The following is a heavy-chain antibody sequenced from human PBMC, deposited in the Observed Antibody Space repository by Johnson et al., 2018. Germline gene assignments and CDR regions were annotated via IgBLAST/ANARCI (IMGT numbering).Heavy chain of an antibody. CDR2: ISSDGKNK. Sequence: QVQLVESGGGVVQPGRSLRLSCAVSGFTFSNYAMHWVRQAPGKGLEWMAVISSDGKNKYDIGSVKGRFTISRDKSKNMLFLQMNSLRTEDTAVYYCVRGSSRVWMGEMNWGQGPLVTVSS. V-gene: IGHV3-30*04. J-gene: IGHJ4*02. CDR1: GFTFSNYA. D-gene: IGHD3-10*01. CDR3: VRGSSRVWMGEMN.